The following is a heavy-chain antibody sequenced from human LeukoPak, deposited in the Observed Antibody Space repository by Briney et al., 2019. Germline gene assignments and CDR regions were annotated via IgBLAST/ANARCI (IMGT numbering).Heavy chain of an antibody. CDR2: IYYSGST. Sequence: SETLSLTCTVSGGSISSYYWSLIRQPPGKGLEWIGYIYYSGSTNYNPSLKSRVTISVDTSKNQFSLKLSSVTAADTAVYYCARYTSHWGDFDYWGQGTLVTVSS. CDR3: ARYTSHWGDFDY. J-gene: IGHJ4*02. CDR1: GGSISSYY. D-gene: IGHD6-13*01. V-gene: IGHV4-59*01.